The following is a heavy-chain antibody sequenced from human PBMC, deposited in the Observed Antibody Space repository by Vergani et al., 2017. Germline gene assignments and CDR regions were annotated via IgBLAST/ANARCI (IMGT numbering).Heavy chain of an antibody. CDR2: ISAYNGNT. V-gene: IGHV1-18*01. D-gene: IGHD3-9*01. J-gene: IGHJ4*02. CDR1: GYTFTSYG. CDR3: ARGAESYDILTGYYVRTPRYDY. Sequence: QVQLVQSGAEVKKPGASVKVSCKASGYTFTSYGISWVRQAPGQGLEWMGWISAYNGNTNYAQKLQGRVTMTTDTSTSTAYMEMGSMGSDGTAVYYGARGAESYDILTGYYVRTPRYDYWGQGTLVTVSS.